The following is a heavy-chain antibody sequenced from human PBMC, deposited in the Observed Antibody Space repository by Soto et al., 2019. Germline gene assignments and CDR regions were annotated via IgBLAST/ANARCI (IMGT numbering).Heavy chain of an antibody. D-gene: IGHD5-18*01. V-gene: IGHV4-59*08. J-gene: IGHJ4*02. CDR3: ARRYGYSFYY. Sequence: LSLSCTVSGGSISSYYWSWIRQPPGKGLGKIGYIYYSGTTNYNPSLKSRVTISVDTSKNQLSLKLSSVTAADTAVYYCARRYGYSFYYWVQRTPVTAS. CDR2: IYYSGTT. CDR1: GGSISSYY.